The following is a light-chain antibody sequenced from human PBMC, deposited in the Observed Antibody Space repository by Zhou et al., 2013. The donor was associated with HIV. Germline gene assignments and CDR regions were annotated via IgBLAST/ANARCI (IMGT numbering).Light chain of an antibody. CDR1: QNITTY. J-gene: IGKJ2*01. Sequence: IQMTQSPSSLSASVGDRVTITCRASQNITTYLSWYQHKPGRAPKALIFDASSLESGVPSRFSGSGSGTDFTLTVTSLQPEDFASYYCQQLNSYPYTFGQGTKLDI. CDR3: QQLNSYPYT. CDR2: DAS. V-gene: IGKV1-13*02.